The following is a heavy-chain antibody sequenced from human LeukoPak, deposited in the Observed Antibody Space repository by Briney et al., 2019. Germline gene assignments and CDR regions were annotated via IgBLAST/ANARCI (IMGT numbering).Heavy chain of an antibody. Sequence: HPGGSLRLSCAASGFTFSTYGMHWVRQAPGKGLEWVATIGSDGRYKYSADSVRGRFTISRDNSKNTLELHMSSLSIEDTAVYYCARDRVLSDSRWSLDPWGQGTLVTVSS. CDR3: ARDRVLSDSRWSLDP. V-gene: IGHV3-33*01. D-gene: IGHD2/OR15-2a*01. J-gene: IGHJ5*02. CDR1: GFTFSTYG. CDR2: IGSDGRYK.